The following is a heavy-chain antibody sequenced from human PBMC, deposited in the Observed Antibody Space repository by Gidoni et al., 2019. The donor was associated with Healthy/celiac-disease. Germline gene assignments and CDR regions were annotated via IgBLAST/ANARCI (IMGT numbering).Heavy chain of an antibody. CDR1: GGSISSSY. Sequence: QVQLQESGPGLVKPSETLSLTCTVSGGSISSSYWSWIRQPPGKGLEWIGYIYYSGSTNYNPPLKSRVTISVDTSKNQFSLKLSSVTAADTAVYYCARLVAARPGDYYYYGMDVWGQGTTVTVSS. CDR2: IYYSGST. CDR3: ARLVAARPGDYYYYGMDV. D-gene: IGHD6-6*01. J-gene: IGHJ6*02. V-gene: IGHV4-59*08.